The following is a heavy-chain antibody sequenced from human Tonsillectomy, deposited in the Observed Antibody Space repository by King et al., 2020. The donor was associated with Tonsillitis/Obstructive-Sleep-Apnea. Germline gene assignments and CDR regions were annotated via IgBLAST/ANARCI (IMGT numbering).Heavy chain of an antibody. Sequence: VQLVESGGGVVQPGRSLRLSCAASGFTFSSYAMHWVRQAPGKGLEWVAVISYDGINKYYADSVKGRFTISRDNSKNTLYLKMNSLRAEDTAVYYCARGTFGDRGDYWGQGTLVTVSS. CDR2: ISYDGINK. CDR3: ARGTFGDRGDY. V-gene: IGHV3-30*01. J-gene: IGHJ4*02. D-gene: IGHD3-10*01. CDR1: GFTFSSYA.